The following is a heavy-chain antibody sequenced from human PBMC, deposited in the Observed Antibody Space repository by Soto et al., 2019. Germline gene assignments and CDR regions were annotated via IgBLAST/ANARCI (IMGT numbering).Heavy chain of an antibody. D-gene: IGHD2-2*01. CDR3: AKAEYAAVLPGL. CDR1: GFIFSIHW. J-gene: IGHJ4*02. CDR2: IEDDGTTI. Sequence: EVQLVESGGGLVQPGGSLRLSCEASGFIFSIHWMHWVRQVPGKGLDWVARIEDDGTTINYADSVKGRFTISRDNGKNTLYLQMNNLRAEDTAMYHCAKAEYAAVLPGLWGQGTLVTVSS. V-gene: IGHV3-74*01.